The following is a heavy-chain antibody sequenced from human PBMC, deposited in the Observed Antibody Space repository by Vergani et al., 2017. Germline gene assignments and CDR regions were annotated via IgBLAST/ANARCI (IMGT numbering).Heavy chain of an antibody. Sequence: EVQLVQSGAEVKKPGESLKISCKGSGYSFTSYWIGWVRQMPGKGLEWMGINYPGDSDTRYSPSFQGQVTISADKSISTAYLQWSSLKASDNDMYYCARQDDYGDYFFDYWGQGTLVTVSS. J-gene: IGHJ4*02. CDR2: NYPGDSDT. CDR1: GYSFTSYW. D-gene: IGHD4-17*01. CDR3: ARQDDYGDYFFDY. V-gene: IGHV5-51*01.